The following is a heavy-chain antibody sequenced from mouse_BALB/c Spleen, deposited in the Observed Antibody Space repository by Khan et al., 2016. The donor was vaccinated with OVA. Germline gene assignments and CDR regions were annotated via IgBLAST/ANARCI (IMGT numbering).Heavy chain of an antibody. CDR1: GYSITSDYA. Sequence: EVQLQESGPGLVKPSQSLSLTCTVTGYSITSDYAWNWIRQFPGNKLEWMGYISNSGSTSYNPSLKSRISIPRDTSKNQFFLHLNSVTTEDTATYYWASELGRYDAMDYWGQGTSVTVSS. CDR2: ISNSGST. V-gene: IGHV3-2*02. J-gene: IGHJ4*01. D-gene: IGHD4-1*01. CDR3: ASELGRYDAMDY.